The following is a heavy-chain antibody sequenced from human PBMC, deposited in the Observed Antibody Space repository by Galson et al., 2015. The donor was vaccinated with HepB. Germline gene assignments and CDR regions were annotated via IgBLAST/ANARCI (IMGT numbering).Heavy chain of an antibody. J-gene: IGHJ4*02. D-gene: IGHD6-19*01. CDR3: AARITVAGQFDY. CDR2: INLNNGGT. CDR1: GYTFTGYY. V-gene: IGHV1-2*02. Sequence: SVKVSCKASGYTFTGYYMHWVRQAPGQGLEWMGWINLNNGGTNYAQKFQGRVTMTRDTSISTVYMELSRLRSDDTAVYYCAARITVAGQFDYWGQGTLVTVSS.